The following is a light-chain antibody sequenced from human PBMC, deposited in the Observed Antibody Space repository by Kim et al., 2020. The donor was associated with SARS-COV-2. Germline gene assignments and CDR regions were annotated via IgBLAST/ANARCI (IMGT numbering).Light chain of an antibody. Sequence: SIGDRVTITCRASQTINTYLNWYQQKPGKAPKLLIYAASRLQSVVPSRFSGSGSGTDFTLTISNLQPEDFATYYCQQSYPSLSLTFGGGTKVDIK. CDR1: QTINTY. V-gene: IGKV1-39*01. CDR3: QQSYPSLSLT. J-gene: IGKJ4*01. CDR2: AAS.